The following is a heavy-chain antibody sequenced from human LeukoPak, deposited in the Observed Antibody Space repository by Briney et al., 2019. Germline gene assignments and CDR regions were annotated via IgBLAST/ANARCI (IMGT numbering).Heavy chain of an antibody. J-gene: IGHJ4*02. Sequence: GGSLRLSCAASGFTFSNAWMSWVRQAPGKGLEWVGRIKSNTDGGTTDYAAPVKGRFTISRDDSKNTLYLQMNSLKTEDTAVYYCTTIKNRATAGDYWGQGTLVTVSS. CDR3: TTIKNRATAGDY. CDR1: GFTFSNAW. CDR2: IKSNTDGGTT. D-gene: IGHD6-13*01. V-gene: IGHV3-15*01.